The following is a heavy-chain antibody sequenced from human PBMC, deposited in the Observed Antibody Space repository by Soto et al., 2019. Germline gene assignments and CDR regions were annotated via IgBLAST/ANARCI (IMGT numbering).Heavy chain of an antibody. J-gene: IGHJ3*02. CDR1: GGSVNSDNYY. Sequence: SETLSLTCTVSGGSVNSDNYYWGWIRQPPGKGLEWIGYIYYSGSTNYNSSLRSRVTISVDTSKNQFSLKLNSVTAADTAVYYCARDSSGWTGTGAFDIWGQGTMVTVSS. V-gene: IGHV4-61*01. D-gene: IGHD6-19*01. CDR2: IYYSGST. CDR3: ARDSSGWTGTGAFDI.